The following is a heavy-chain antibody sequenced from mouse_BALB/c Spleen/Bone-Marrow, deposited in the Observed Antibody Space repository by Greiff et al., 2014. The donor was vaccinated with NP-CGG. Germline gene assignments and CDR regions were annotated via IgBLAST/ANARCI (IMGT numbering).Heavy chain of an antibody. J-gene: IGHJ2*01. V-gene: IGHV3-6*02. CDR2: ISYDGSN. CDR1: GYSITSGYY. Sequence: EVQLKQSGPGLVKPSQSLSLTCSVTGYSITSGYYWNWIRQFPGNELEWMGYISYDGSNNYNPSLKNRISITRDTSKNQFFLKLNSVTTEDTATYYCARDNLDYWGQGTTLTVSS. CDR3: ARDNLDY.